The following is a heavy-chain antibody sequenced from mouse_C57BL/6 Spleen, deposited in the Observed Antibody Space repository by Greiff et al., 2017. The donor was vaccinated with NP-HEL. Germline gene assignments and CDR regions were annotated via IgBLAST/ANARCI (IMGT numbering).Heavy chain of an antibody. CDR2: INYDGSST. V-gene: IGHV5-16*01. CDR3: ARDNYYGSYAMDY. D-gene: IGHD1-1*01. J-gene: IGHJ4*01. Sequence: EVQLVESEGGLVQPGSSMKLSCTASGFTFSDYYMAWVRQVPEKGLEWVANINYDGSSTYYLDSLKSRFIISRDNAKNILYLQMSSLKSEDTATYYCARDNYYGSYAMDYWGQGTSVTVSS. CDR1: GFTFSDYY.